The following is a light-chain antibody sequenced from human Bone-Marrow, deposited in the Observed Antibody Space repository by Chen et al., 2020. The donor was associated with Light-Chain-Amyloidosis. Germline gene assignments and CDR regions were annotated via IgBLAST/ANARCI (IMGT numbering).Light chain of an antibody. CDR3: SSYTSTSTLVV. V-gene: IGLV2-14*01. CDR1: SSDVGGYNS. Sequence: QSALTQPASVSGSPGQSITISCTGTSSDVGGYNSVSWYQHQPGKAPKLMIYEVITRPSGVSNRFSASKSGNTASLTISGLQAEEEAEYYCSSYTSTSTLVVFGGGTKLTVL. CDR2: EVI. J-gene: IGLJ2*01.